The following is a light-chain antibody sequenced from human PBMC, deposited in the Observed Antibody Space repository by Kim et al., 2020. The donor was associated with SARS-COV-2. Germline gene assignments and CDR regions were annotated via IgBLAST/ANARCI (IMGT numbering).Light chain of an antibody. V-gene: IGKV4-1*01. J-gene: IGKJ4*01. CDR3: QQYYSNPLT. CDR1: QSVLYSSNNKNY. CDR2: WAS. Sequence: DIVMTQSPDSLAVSLGDRATINCKSSQSVLYSSNNKNYLAWYQQKPGQPPKLLIYWASTRESGVPDRFSGSGSGTDFTLTITSLQAEDVAVYYCQQYYSNPLTFGGGTKVDIK.